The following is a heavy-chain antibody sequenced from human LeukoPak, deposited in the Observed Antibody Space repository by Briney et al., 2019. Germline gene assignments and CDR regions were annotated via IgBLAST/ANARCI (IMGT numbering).Heavy chain of an antibody. Sequence: GGSLGLSCAASGFTFSSYAMSWVRQAPGKGLEWISAISGSGGSTYYADSVKGRFTISRDNSKNTLYLQMNSLRAEDTAVYYCAKAGYKYYFDYWGQGTLVTVSS. CDR1: GFTFSSYA. CDR2: ISGSGGST. D-gene: IGHD2-2*02. J-gene: IGHJ4*02. V-gene: IGHV3-23*01. CDR3: AKAGYKYYFDY.